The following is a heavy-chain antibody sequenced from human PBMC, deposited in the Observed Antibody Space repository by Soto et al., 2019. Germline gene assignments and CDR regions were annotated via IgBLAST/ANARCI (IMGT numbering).Heavy chain of an antibody. CDR3: AICSLVVVAATVPNWFAP. D-gene: IGHD2-15*01. J-gene: IGHJ5*02. V-gene: IGHV4-34*01. CDR1: GGSFSGYY. Sequence: SETLSLTCAVYGGSFSGYYCRWIRQPPGKGLEWIGEINHSGSTNYNPSLKSRVTISVDTSKNQFSLKLSSVTAADTAVYYCAICSLVVVAATVPNWFAPWGQGTLVTVSP. CDR2: INHSGST.